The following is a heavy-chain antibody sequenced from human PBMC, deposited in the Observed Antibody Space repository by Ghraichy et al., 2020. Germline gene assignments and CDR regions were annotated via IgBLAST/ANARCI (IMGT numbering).Heavy chain of an antibody. V-gene: IGHV5-51*01. CDR2: IYPGDSDT. D-gene: IGHD6-19*01. Sequence: GSLNISCKGSGYSFTSYWIGWVRQMPGKGLEWMGIIYPGDSDTRYSPSFQGQVTISADKSISTAYLQWSSLKASDTAMYYCARQHRYSSGWYPIAFDIWGQGTMVTVSS. J-gene: IGHJ3*02. CDR3: ARQHRYSSGWYPIAFDI. CDR1: GYSFTSYW.